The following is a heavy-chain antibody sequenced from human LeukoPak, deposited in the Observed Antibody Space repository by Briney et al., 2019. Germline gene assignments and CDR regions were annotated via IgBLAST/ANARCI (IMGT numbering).Heavy chain of an antibody. V-gene: IGHV4-30-4*01. Sequence: SQTLSLTCTVSGVSISGVNYYWSWIRQPSGKGLEWIGSIYYSGSIYFNPSLKSRVTISIDTPKNQFSLKLSSVTAADTAVYYCARDGTVYGGESYWGQGTLVTVSS. D-gene: IGHD4-23*01. CDR2: IYYSGSI. J-gene: IGHJ4*02. CDR3: ARDGTVYGGESY. CDR1: GVSISGVNYY.